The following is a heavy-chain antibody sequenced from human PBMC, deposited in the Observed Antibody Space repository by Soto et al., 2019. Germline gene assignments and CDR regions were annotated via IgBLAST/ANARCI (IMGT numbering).Heavy chain of an antibody. D-gene: IGHD6-6*01. V-gene: IGHV3-23*01. CDR1: GFTFSDYG. Sequence: EVQLLESGGGLIQPGGSLRLSCAGSGFTFSDYGMNWVRQAPGKGLEWVSGLTWGGSAYYAESVRARFTISRDNSKSILYVQMNSLRVEDTAVYYCAKERTSSTYDGMDVWGQGTPVTVSS. J-gene: IGHJ6*02. CDR2: LTWGGSA. CDR3: AKERTSSTYDGMDV.